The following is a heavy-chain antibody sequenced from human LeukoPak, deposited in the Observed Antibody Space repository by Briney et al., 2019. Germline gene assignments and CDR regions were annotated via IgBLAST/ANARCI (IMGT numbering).Heavy chain of an antibody. Sequence: GGSLRLSCAASGFTYSSYEMNWVRQAPGKGLEWVSYISSSGSTIYYADSVKGRFTISRDNAKNSLYLQMNSLRAEDTAVYYCARIAVALYFDYWGQGTLVTVSS. V-gene: IGHV3-48*03. D-gene: IGHD6-19*01. CDR2: ISSSGSTI. CDR3: ARIAVALYFDY. J-gene: IGHJ4*02. CDR1: GFTYSSYE.